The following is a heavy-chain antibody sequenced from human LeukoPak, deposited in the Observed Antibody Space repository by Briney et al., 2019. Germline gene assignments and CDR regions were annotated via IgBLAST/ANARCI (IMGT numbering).Heavy chain of an antibody. CDR3: ARDYRTGFDY. CDR2: ISTYNGNT. V-gene: IGHV1-18*01. J-gene: IGHJ4*02. D-gene: IGHD7-27*01. Sequence: EASVKVSCKASGYTFTSYSIRWVRQAPGQGLEWLGWISTYNGNTHYAQKLQGRVTMTTDTSTTTAYMELRSLRSDDTAVYYCARDYRTGFDYWGQGTLVTVSS. CDR1: GYTFTSYS.